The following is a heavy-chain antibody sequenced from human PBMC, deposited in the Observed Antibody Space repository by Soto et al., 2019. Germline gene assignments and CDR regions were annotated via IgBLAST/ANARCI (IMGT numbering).Heavy chain of an antibody. D-gene: IGHD3-3*01. CDR1: GYTFTSYG. Sequence: GASVKVSCKASGYTFTSYGISCVRQAPGQGLEWMGWISAYNGNTNYAQKLQGRVTMTTDTSTSTAYMELRSLRSDDTAVYYCARDRYDFWSGPPAWFDPWGQGTLVTVSS. V-gene: IGHV1-18*01. J-gene: IGHJ5*02. CDR3: ARDRYDFWSGPPAWFDP. CDR2: ISAYNGNT.